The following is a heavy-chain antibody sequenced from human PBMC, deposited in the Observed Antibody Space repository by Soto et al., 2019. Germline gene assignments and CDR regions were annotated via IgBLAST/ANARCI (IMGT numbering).Heavy chain of an antibody. CDR1: GGTFSSYA. V-gene: IGHV1-69*13. J-gene: IGHJ4*02. D-gene: IGHD5-18*01. CDR3: ARLYSYGYFDY. CDR2: IIPIFGTA. Sequence: ASVKVSCKASGGTFSSYANSWVRQAPGQGLEWMGGIIPIFGTANYAQKFQGRVTITADESTSTAYMELSSLRSEDTAVYYCARLYSYGYFDYWGQGTLVTVSS.